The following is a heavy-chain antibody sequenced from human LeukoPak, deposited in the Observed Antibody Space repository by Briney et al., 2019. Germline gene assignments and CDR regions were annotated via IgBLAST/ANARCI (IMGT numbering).Heavy chain of an antibody. V-gene: IGHV4-34*01. CDR3: ARMYGSGSFDDAFDI. Sequence: SETLSLTCAVYGGSFSGYYWSCIRQPPGKGLEWIGEINHSGRTNYNPSLKSRVTISVDTSKNQFSLKLGSVTAADTAVYYCARMYGSGSFDDAFDIWGQGTMVTVSS. J-gene: IGHJ3*02. CDR2: INHSGRT. CDR1: GGSFSGYY. D-gene: IGHD3-10*01.